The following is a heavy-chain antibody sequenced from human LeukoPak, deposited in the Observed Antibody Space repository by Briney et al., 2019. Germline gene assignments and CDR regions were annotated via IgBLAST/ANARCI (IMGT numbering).Heavy chain of an antibody. CDR3: ARDQSGDIRVDFDY. CDR1: GYTFGKYA. J-gene: IGHJ4*02. V-gene: IGHV1-3*01. CDR2: IDGGNGDT. D-gene: IGHD2-15*01. Sequence: ASVKVSCKASGYTFGKYAIQWVRQAPGQRLEWMGWIDGGNGDTRLSQKFQDRVSFTRDTSATTAYMELTSLRSEDTAVYYCARDQSGDIRVDFDYWGQGTLVTVSS.